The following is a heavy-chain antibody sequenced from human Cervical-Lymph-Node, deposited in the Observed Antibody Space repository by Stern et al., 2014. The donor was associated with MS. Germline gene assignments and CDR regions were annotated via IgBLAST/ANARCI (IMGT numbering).Heavy chain of an antibody. CDR3: ARQRYFDY. CDR2: IFPGGSDI. J-gene: IGHJ4*02. V-gene: IGHV5-51*01. Sequence: EVQLVESGPEVKRPGESLKISCQASGYTFTSYWIGWVRQMPGKGLEWIAIIFPGGSDIRYSPSFQGPVTISADKSSSTASLKWNNLKASDTAIYYCARQRYFDYWGQGTLVTVSS. CDR1: GYTFTSYW.